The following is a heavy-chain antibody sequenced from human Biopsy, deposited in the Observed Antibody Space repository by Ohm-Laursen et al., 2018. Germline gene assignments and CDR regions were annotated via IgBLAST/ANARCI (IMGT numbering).Heavy chain of an antibody. Sequence: ASVKVSCKASGYTVNDYFLHWLRQAPGQGPEWMGWISPNSGGTNYAQKFQGRVSMTTDTSAATVYMALSSLTSDDTAVYYCTRDIMNTIAGLVARSDVFDVWGQGTMVTVSS. CDR3: TRDIMNTIAGLVARSDVFDV. V-gene: IGHV1-2*02. CDR1: GYTVNDYF. J-gene: IGHJ3*01. D-gene: IGHD3-16*02. CDR2: ISPNSGGT.